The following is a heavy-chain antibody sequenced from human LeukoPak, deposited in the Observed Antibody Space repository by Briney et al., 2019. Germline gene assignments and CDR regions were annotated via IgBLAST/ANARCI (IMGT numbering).Heavy chain of an antibody. CDR3: AKFRSGWYYFDY. D-gene: IGHD6-19*01. J-gene: IGHJ4*02. V-gene: IGHV4-59*01. Sequence: PSETLSLTCTVSGGSISSSYWSWIRQPPGKGLEWIAYIYYSWSTNYNPSLKSRVTISVDTSKNQFSLKLSSVTAADTAVYYCAKFRSGWYYFDYWGQGTLVTVSS. CDR1: GGSISSSY. CDR2: IYYSWST.